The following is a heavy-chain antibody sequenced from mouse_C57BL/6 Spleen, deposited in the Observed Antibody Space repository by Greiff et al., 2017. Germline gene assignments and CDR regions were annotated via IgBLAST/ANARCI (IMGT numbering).Heavy chain of an antibody. V-gene: IGHV5-4*01. Sequence: EVKLVESGGGLVKPGGSLKLSCAASGFTFSSYAMSWVRQTPEKRLEWVATISDGGSYTYYPDNVKGRFTISRDNAKNNLYLQMSHLKSEDTAMYYCARDGYYSYFDYWGQGTTLTVSS. CDR1: GFTFSSYA. J-gene: IGHJ2*01. D-gene: IGHD2-12*01. CDR2: ISDGGSYT. CDR3: ARDGYYSYFDY.